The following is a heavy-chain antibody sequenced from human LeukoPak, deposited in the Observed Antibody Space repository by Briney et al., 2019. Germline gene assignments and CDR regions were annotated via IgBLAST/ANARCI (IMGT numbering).Heavy chain of an antibody. CDR3: AKRNSGWNFDY. J-gene: IGHJ4*02. Sequence: PGGSLRLSCAASGFTFSSYTITWVCQAPGKGLEWVSSISGSGGSTYYADSVKGRFTISRDNSKNTLFLQMNSLRAEDTAIYYCAKRNSGWNFDYWGQGTLVTVSS. V-gene: IGHV3-23*01. D-gene: IGHD6-19*01. CDR2: ISGSGGST. CDR1: GFTFSSYT.